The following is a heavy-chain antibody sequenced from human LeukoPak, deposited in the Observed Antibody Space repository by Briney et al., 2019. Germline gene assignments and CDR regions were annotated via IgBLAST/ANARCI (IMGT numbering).Heavy chain of an antibody. CDR2: IYYSGST. J-gene: IGHJ4*02. D-gene: IGHD7-27*01. V-gene: IGHV4-59*01. CDR1: GGSISSYY. Sequence: SETLSLTCTVSGGSISSYYWSWIRQPPGKGLEWIGYIYYSGSTNYNPSLKSRVTISVDTSKSQFSLKLSSVTAADTAVYYCARGPTGVFDYWGQGTLVTVSS. CDR3: ARGPTGVFDY.